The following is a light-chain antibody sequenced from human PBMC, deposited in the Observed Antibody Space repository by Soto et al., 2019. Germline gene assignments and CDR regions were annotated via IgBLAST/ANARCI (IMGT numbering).Light chain of an antibody. CDR1: GVVGXD. J-gene: IGKJ5*01. CDR3: QQYNNWPIT. CDR2: GAS. Sequence: EIVLTQSQATLSLSPGERATLAGRASGVVGXDLAWYQQKPGQAPRLLIYGASTRATGIPARFSGSGSGTEFTLTISSLQSEDFAVFYCQQYNNWPITFGQGTRLEIK. V-gene: IGKV3-15*01.